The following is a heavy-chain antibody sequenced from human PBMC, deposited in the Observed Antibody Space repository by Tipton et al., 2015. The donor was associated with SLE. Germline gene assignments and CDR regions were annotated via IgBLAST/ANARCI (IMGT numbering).Heavy chain of an antibody. CDR1: GGSISSHY. CDR2: ISNSETT. J-gene: IGHJ4*02. Sequence: TLSLTCTVSGGSISSHYWSWIQQAPGKGLEWIGYISNSETTNYNPSLKSRVTISVDTSNNQFSLKVRSVTAADTAVYYCARVSRFLEWLVEYWGQGKLVTVSS. V-gene: IGHV4-59*08. CDR3: ARVSRFLEWLVEY. D-gene: IGHD3-3*01.